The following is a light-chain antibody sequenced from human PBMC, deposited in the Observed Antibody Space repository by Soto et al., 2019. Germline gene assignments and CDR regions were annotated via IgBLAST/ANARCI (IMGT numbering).Light chain of an antibody. CDR2: DAF. J-gene: IGKJ4*01. CDR3: QQYHTFPLT. Sequence: DIQMTQSPSTLSASVGDRVTITCRASQNINNWMAWYHQKPGEAPKLLIYDAFSLQTGVPFTFSGSGSGTEFSLTISSLQPDDFGPYYCQQYHTFPLTFGGGTKVEIK. V-gene: IGKV1-5*01. CDR1: QNINNW.